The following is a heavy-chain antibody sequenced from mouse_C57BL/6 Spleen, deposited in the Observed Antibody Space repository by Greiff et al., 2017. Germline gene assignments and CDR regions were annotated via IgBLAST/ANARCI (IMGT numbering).Heavy chain of an antibody. J-gene: IGHJ3*01. CDR3: SRHEDPGSNSWFAY. CDR2: FYPGSGSI. CDR1: GYTFTEYT. D-gene: IGHD2-5*01. Sequence: VHLVESGAELVKPGASVKLSCKASGYTFTEYTIHWVKQRSGQGLEWIGWFYPGSGSIKYNEKFKDKATLTADTSSSTVYMELSRLTSEASAVYFCSRHEDPGSNSWFAYWGQGTLVTVSA. V-gene: IGHV1-62-2*01.